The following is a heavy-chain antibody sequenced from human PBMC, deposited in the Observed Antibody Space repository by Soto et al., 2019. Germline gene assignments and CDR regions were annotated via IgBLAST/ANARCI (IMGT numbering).Heavy chain of an antibody. Sequence: GGSLRLSCVASGFSLSDYAVNWVRQAPGKGLEWVSFISSDSRTIYYADTVEGRFTVSRDNARNSVSLQMDSLRDEDAAVYYCARIKLVEWFFINVDVYDMDVWGQGTPVTVSS. CDR3: ARIKLVEWFFINVDVYDMDV. D-gene: IGHD3-3*01. CDR2: ISSDSRTI. J-gene: IGHJ6*02. V-gene: IGHV3-48*02. CDR1: GFSLSDYA.